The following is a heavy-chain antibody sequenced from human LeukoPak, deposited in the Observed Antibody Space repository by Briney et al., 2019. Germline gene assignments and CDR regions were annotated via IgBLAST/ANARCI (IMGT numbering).Heavy chain of an antibody. CDR3: TRDGDAYSSSY. Sequence: HPSETLSLTCTVSGGSISSSNYYWGWIRQPPGKGLEWIGSIYYTGTTYYNPSLKSRVTISLHTSKTQFSLSLSSVTAADTAIYYCTRDGDAYSSSYWGQGSLVTVSS. V-gene: IGHV4-39*07. CDR2: IYYTGTT. CDR1: GGSISSSNYY. J-gene: IGHJ4*02. D-gene: IGHD5-24*01.